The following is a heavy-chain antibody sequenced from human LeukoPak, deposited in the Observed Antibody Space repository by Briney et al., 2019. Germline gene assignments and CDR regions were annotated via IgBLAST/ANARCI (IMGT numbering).Heavy chain of an antibody. V-gene: IGHV3-23*01. D-gene: IGHD3-3*01. J-gene: IGHJ6*02. CDR2: ISGSGGST. Sequence: GGSLRLSCAASGFTFSSYAMSWVRQAPGKGLEWVSAISGSGGSTYYADSVKGRFTISRDNSKNTLYLQMNSLRAEDTAVYYCAKGSAARGWRLRFLENYYYGMDVWAKGPRSPSP. CDR1: GFTFSSYA. CDR3: AKGSAARGWRLRFLENYYYGMDV.